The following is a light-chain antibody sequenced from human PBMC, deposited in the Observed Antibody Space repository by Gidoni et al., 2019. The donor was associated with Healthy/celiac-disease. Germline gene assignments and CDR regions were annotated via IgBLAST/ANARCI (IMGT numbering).Light chain of an antibody. J-gene: IGLJ3*02. CDR1: SSNIGSNY. V-gene: IGLV1-47*01. CDR3: AAWDDSLSGSS. Sequence: QSVLTQPPSASGTPGQRVTISCSGSSSNIGSNYVYWYQQLPGTAPKLLIYRNNQRPSGVPDRFSGAKSGTSAALAISGLRSEDDADYYCAAWDDSLSGSSFGGGTKLTVL. CDR2: RNN.